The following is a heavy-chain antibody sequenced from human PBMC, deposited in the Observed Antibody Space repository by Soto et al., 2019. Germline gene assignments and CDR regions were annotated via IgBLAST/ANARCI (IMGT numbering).Heavy chain of an antibody. V-gene: IGHV3-7*01. CDR1: GFTFSSNW. D-gene: IGHD2-15*01. CDR3: ARDRGYCSGGTCYSVLDY. CDR2: IKQDGSEK. Sequence: GGSLRLSCAASGFTFSSNWMNWVRQAPGKGLEWVANIKQDGSEKYYVDSVKGRFTISRDNAKSSLYLQMNSLRAGDTAVYYCARDRGYCSGGTCYSVLDYWGQGTVVTVSS. J-gene: IGHJ4*02.